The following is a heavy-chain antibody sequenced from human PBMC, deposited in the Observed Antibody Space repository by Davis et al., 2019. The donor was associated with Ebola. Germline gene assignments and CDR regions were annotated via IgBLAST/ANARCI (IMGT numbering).Heavy chain of an antibody. CDR1: GGTFSSYA. Sequence: ASVKVSCKASGGTFSSYAISWVRQATGQGLEWMGWMSPNSGNTGYAQKFQGRVSMTRNTSISTAYMELSSLRSDDTAVYYCARGVVGSTSVNYWGPGTLVTVSS. J-gene: IGHJ4*02. D-gene: IGHD1-26*01. V-gene: IGHV1-8*02. CDR3: ARGVVGSTSVNY. CDR2: MSPNSGNT.